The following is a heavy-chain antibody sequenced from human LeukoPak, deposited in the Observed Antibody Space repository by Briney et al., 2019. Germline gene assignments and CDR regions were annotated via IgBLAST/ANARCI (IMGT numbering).Heavy chain of an antibody. V-gene: IGHV3-21*01. Sequence: GGSLRLSCAVSGFSFSSYWTHWVRQAPGKGLEWVSSISSSSSYIYYADSVKGRFTISRDKAKNSRYLQMNSLRAEDTAVYYCAREFGDYAYWGQGTLVTVSS. CDR1: GFSFSSYW. CDR3: AREFGDYAY. J-gene: IGHJ4*02. CDR2: ISSSSSYI. D-gene: IGHD4-17*01.